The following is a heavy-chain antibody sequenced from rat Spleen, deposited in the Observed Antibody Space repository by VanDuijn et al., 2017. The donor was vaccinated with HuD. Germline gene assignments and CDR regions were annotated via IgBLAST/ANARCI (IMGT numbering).Heavy chain of an antibody. CDR3: ARDLSSHPHYFDY. Sequence: VHLQEPGPGRVKPSQSFSLTCSVPGYSITSNYWIWIRKFPGNKMEWMGYINSAGSTNYNPSLKSRISITRDTTKNQFFLQVNSVTTEDTATYYCARDLSSHPHYFDYWGQGLLVTVSS. CDR2: INSAGST. D-gene: IGHD3-2*01. CDR1: GYSITSNY. V-gene: IGHV3-3*01. J-gene: IGHJ2*01.